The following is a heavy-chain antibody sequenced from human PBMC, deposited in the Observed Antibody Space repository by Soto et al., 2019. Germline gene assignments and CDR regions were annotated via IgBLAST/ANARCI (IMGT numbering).Heavy chain of an antibody. CDR2: ISAYNGNT. V-gene: IGHV1-18*04. Sequence: VPVKISCTASGYTVTIYGISWARQAPGQGLEWMGWISAYNGNTNYAQKLQGRVTITADESTSTAYMELSSLRSEDTAVYYCAINLQQSDYYDSSGYLVYWGQGTPVPVSS. CDR1: GYTVTIYG. CDR3: AINLQQSDYYDSSGYLVY. D-gene: IGHD3-22*01. J-gene: IGHJ4*02.